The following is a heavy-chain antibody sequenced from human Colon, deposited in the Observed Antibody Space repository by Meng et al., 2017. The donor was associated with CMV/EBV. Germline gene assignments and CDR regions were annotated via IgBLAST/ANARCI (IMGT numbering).Heavy chain of an antibody. D-gene: IGHD6-19*01. J-gene: IGHJ4*02. Sequence: GSLRLSCSVSGGSVINGSNYWTWIRQPPGKGLEWIGYISYSGNTNYNPSLKSRVTISLDTSRNQFSLKLTSMNAADTAIYYCARESSGWSTGIDHWGQGTLVTVSS. CDR3: ARESSGWSTGIDH. CDR2: ISYSGNT. V-gene: IGHV4-61*01. CDR1: GGSVINGSNY.